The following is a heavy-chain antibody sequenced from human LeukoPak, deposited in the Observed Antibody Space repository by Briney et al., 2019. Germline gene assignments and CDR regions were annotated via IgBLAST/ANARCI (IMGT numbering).Heavy chain of an antibody. CDR2: IKEDGSVQ. Sequence: GGSLRLSCTASGFPFSGYWISWVRQAPGMGLEWVANIKEDGSVQDYADSVKGRFTISRDNAKNSLYLQMNSLRVDDTAVYYCVGQLLRAVWGKGTTVTVSS. CDR1: GFPFSGYW. J-gene: IGHJ6*04. CDR3: VGQLLRAV. D-gene: IGHD2-2*01. V-gene: IGHV3-7*01.